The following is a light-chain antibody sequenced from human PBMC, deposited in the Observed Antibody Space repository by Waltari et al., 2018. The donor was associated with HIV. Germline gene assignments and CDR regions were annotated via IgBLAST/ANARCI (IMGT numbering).Light chain of an antibody. CDR2: DVS. V-gene: IGLV2-14*03. Sequence: QSALTQPASLSGSAAQSITISCTGTSSDVGGYNYVSWYQHHPGKAPKLMLYDVSNLPSGVSNRFSGSKSGNTASLTISGLQAEDEADYYCSSYTSSSTQVFGTGTKVTVL. J-gene: IGLJ1*01. CDR1: SSDVGGYNY. CDR3: SSYTSSSTQV.